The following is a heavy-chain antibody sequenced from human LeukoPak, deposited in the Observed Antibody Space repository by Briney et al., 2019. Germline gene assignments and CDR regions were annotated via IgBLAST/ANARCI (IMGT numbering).Heavy chain of an antibody. V-gene: IGHV1-18*01. Sequence: ASVKVSCKASGYIFTSYGISWVRQAPGQGLEWVGWISAYNGNTNSAQKIQGRVTMTTDTSTSTAYMELRSLRSEDTAVYYCATLMAYCSSTSCSPGGENWFDPWGQGTLVTVSS. CDR3: ATLMAYCSSTSCSPGGENWFDP. J-gene: IGHJ5*02. D-gene: IGHD2-2*01. CDR2: ISAYNGNT. CDR1: GYIFTSYG.